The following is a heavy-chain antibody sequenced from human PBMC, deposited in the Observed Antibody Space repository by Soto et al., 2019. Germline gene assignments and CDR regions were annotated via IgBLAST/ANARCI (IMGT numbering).Heavy chain of an antibody. Sequence: GESLKISCKGSGYSFTSYWIGWVRQMPGKGLEWMGIIYPGDSDTRYSPSFQGQVTISADKSISTAYLQWSSLKASDTAMYYCAINHCDSSGPIGAFDIWGQGTMVTVSS. D-gene: IGHD3-22*01. CDR2: IYPGDSDT. J-gene: IGHJ3*02. CDR3: AINHCDSSGPIGAFDI. V-gene: IGHV5-51*01. CDR1: GYSFTSYW.